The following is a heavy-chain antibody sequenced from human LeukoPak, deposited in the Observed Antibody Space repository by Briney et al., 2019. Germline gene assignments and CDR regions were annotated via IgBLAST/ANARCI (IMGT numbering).Heavy chain of an antibody. J-gene: IGHJ6*03. V-gene: IGHV1-18*01. CDR2: ISAYNGNT. CDR3: ARSPLGSFYYYYMDV. Sequence: GASLRVSCKASGYTFTSYGISWVRQAPGQGLEWMGWISAYNGNTNYAQKLQGRVTMTTDTSTSTAYMELRSLRSDDTAVYYCARSPLGSFYYYYMDVWGKGTTVTVSS. D-gene: IGHD6-6*01. CDR1: GYTFTSYG.